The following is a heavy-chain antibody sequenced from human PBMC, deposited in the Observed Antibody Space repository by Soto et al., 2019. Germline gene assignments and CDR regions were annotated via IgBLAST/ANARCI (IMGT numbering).Heavy chain of an antibody. V-gene: IGHV1-3*01. Sequence: GAXVKVSCKASGYTSTNYGMHWVRQAPGQRLEWMGWINAGSGNTKYSQKFQGRITITRDTSASTVYMELSSLRSEDTAVYYCAXXXXXXXGAKGLDYWGQGALVTVSS. CDR1: GYTSTNYG. J-gene: IGHJ4*02. CDR3: AXXXXXXXGAKGLDY. CDR2: INAGSGNT.